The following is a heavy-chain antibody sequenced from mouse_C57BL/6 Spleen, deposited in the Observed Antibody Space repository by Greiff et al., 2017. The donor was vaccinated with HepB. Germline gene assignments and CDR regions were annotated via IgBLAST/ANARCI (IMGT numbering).Heavy chain of an antibody. CDR1: GYSITSGYY. Sequence: ESGPGLVKPSQSLSLTCSVTGYSITSGYYWNWIRQFPGNKLEWMGYISYDGSNNYNPSLKNRISITRDTSKNQFFLKLNSVTTEDTATYYCARARGYYFDYWGQGTTLTVSS. V-gene: IGHV3-6*01. CDR2: ISYDGSN. J-gene: IGHJ2*01. CDR3: ARARGYYFDY.